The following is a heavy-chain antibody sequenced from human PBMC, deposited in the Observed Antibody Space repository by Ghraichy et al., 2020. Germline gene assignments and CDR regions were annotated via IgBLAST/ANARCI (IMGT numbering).Heavy chain of an antibody. CDR1: GFKFSDYY. J-gene: IGHJ4*02. CDR3: ARVGDITAAGTVDY. D-gene: IGHD6-13*01. CDR2: ISGDSGHT. Sequence: GGSLRLSCAASGFKFSDYYMTWIRQAPGKGLEWISYISGDSGHTTYADSVKGRFTISRDNAKNSLYLQMNSLRDEDTAVYYCARVGDITAAGTVDYWGQGTLVSVSS. V-gene: IGHV3-11*06.